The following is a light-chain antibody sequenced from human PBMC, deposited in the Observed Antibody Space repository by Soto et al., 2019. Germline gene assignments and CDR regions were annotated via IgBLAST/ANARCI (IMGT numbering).Light chain of an antibody. CDR2: LGS. CDR3: MEALQTSFT. Sequence: DIVLTQSPLSLAVTPGEPASISCRSSQSLLHGNGYNYLDWYLQKPGQSPQLLIYLGSNRASGVPERFSGSGSGTDFTLRISRVEAEDVGVYYCMEALQTSFTFGLGTKVDLK. V-gene: IGKV2-28*01. CDR1: QSLLHGNGYNY. J-gene: IGKJ3*01.